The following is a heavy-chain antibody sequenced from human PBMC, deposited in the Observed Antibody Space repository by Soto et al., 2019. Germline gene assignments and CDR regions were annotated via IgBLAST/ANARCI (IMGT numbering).Heavy chain of an antibody. CDR2: ISSSSSYI. CDR1: GFTFSSYS. Sequence: GGSLILSCAASGFTFSSYSMNWVRQAPGKGLEWVSSISSSSSYIYYADSVKGRFTISRDNAKNSLYLQMNSLRAEDTAVYYCARECPYCGGGAFDIWGQGTMVTVSS. D-gene: IGHD2-21*01. J-gene: IGHJ3*02. CDR3: ARECPYCGGGAFDI. V-gene: IGHV3-21*01.